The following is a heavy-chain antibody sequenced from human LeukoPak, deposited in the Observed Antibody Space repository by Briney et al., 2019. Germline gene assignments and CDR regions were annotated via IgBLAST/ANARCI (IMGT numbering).Heavy chain of an antibody. Sequence: SETLSLTCTVSGGSLSSYYCSWIRQPPGKGLEWIGYIYYSGSTNYNPSLKSQATISVATSKNQFSLKLSSVTTADTAVYYCARAGGDGYNLGLDYWGQGTLVTVSS. J-gene: IGHJ4*02. CDR1: GGSLSSYY. CDR2: IYYSGST. CDR3: ARAGGDGYNLGLDY. D-gene: IGHD5-24*01. V-gene: IGHV4-59*01.